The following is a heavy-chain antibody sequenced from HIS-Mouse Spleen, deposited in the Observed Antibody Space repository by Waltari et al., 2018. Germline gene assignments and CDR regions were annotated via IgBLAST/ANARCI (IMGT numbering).Heavy chain of an antibody. CDR3: AREIPYSSSWYDWYFDL. Sequence: QLQLQESGPGLVKPSAPLSLTCPVPVGSLRRPLSHWGWIHQPPGKGLEWIGRIYYSGSTYYNPSLKSRVTISVDTSKNQFSLKLSSVTAADTAVYYCAREIPYSSSWYDWYFDLWGRGTLVTVSS. D-gene: IGHD6-13*01. J-gene: IGHJ2*01. CDR2: IYYSGST. CDR1: VGSLRRPLSH. V-gene: IGHV4-39*07.